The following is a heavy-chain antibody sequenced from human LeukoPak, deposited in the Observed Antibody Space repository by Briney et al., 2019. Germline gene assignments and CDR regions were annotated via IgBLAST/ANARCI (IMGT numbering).Heavy chain of an antibody. D-gene: IGHD1-26*01. Sequence: SETLSLTCAVYGGSFSGYYWSWIRQPPGKGLEWIGEINHSGSTNYNPSLKSRVTISVDTSKNQFSLKLSSVTAADTAVYYCARGSGYSGSYYRYWGQGTLVTVSS. CDR2: INHSGST. J-gene: IGHJ4*02. V-gene: IGHV4-34*01. CDR1: GGSFSGYY. CDR3: ARGSGYSGSYYRY.